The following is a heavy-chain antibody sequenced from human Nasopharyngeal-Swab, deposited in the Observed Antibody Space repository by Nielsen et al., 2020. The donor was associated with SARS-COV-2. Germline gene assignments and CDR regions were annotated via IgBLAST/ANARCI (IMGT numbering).Heavy chain of an antibody. V-gene: IGHV3-74*01. CDR2: INEDGRII. J-gene: IGHJ4*02. CDR1: GFTFSRYW. D-gene: IGHD2-2*01. Sequence: GESLKISCAASGFTFSRYWMHWVRQAPGKGPVWVSRINEDGRIINYADFVKGRFTISRDNSKSTLFLQMNSLRAEDTAVYYCAKARGSSTTRTLNFDYWGQGTLVTVSS. CDR3: AKARGSSTTRTLNFDY.